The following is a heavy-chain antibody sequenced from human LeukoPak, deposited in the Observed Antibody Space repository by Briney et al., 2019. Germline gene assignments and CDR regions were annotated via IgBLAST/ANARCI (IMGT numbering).Heavy chain of an antibody. CDR1: EFTFSSYW. V-gene: IGHV3-74*01. CDR2: INTDGSRT. J-gene: IGHJ6*03. CDR3: AKSWGSTRPYYNYMDV. Sequence: GGSLRLSCEASEFTFSSYWMHWVRQAPGKGLVWVSRINTDGSRTSYADSVKGRFTISRDNAKNTLYLQMNSLRAEDTAVYYCAKSWGSTRPYYNYMDVWGKGTTVTVSS. D-gene: IGHD1-26*01.